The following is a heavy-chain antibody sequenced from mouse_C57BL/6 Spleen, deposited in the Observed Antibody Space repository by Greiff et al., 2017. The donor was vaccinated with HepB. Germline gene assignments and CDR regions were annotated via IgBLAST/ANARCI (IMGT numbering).Heavy chain of an antibody. V-gene: IGHV5-9*01. Sequence: EVQLKESGGGLVKPGGSLKLSCAASGFTFSSYTMSWVRQTPEKRLEWVATISGGGGNTYYPDSVKGRFTISRDNAKNTLYLQMSSLRSEDTALYYCARHSGSSPYYAMDYWGQGTSVTVSS. CDR1: GFTFSSYT. CDR2: ISGGGGNT. D-gene: IGHD1-1*01. CDR3: ARHSGSSPYYAMDY. J-gene: IGHJ4*01.